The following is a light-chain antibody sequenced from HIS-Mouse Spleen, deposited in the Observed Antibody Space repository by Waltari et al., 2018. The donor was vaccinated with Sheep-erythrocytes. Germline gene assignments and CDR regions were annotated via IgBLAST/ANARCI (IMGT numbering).Light chain of an antibody. J-gene: IGLJ3*02. V-gene: IGLV2-14*01. CDR2: EVS. CDR3: SSYTSSSTWV. CDR1: SSDVGGYNH. Sequence: QSALTQPASVSGSPGQSITISRTVTSSDVGGYNHVSWYQQHPGKAPKLMIYEVSNRPSGVSNRFSGSKSGNTASLTISGLQAEDEADYYCSSYTSSSTWVFGGGTKLTVL.